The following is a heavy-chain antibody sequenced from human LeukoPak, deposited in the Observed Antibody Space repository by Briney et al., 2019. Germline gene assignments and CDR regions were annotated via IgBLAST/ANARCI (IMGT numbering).Heavy chain of an antibody. CDR2: IYYSGST. Sequence: SETLSLTCTVSGGSISSYYWSWIRQPPGKGLEWIGYIYYSGSTNYNPSLKSRVTISVDTSKNQFSLKLSSVTAADTAVYYCASRRQSKYYDFWSGYSPDYYYMDVWGKGTTVTVSS. D-gene: IGHD3-3*01. V-gene: IGHV4-59*08. CDR3: ASRRQSKYYDFWSGYSPDYYYMDV. CDR1: GGSISSYY. J-gene: IGHJ6*03.